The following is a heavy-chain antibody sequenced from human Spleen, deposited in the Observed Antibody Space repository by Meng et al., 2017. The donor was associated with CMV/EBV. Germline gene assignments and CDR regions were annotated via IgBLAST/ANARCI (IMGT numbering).Heavy chain of an antibody. CDR3: VRVGFFD. V-gene: IGHV1-46*01. Sequence: ASVKVSCKASGYTFSNYYMHWVRQAPGQGLEWMGVIDPNGGSTTYAQKFQGRVNMTRDTSTSTVYMELRSLISEDTAVYYCVRVGFFDWGQGTLVTVS. CDR1: GYTFSNYY. J-gene: IGHJ4*02. D-gene: IGHD3-3*01. CDR2: IDPNGGST.